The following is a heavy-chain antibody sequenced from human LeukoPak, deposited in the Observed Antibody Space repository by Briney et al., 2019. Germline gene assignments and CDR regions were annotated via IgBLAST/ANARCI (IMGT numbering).Heavy chain of an antibody. J-gene: IGHJ3*01. V-gene: IGHV3-11*04. Sequence: GGSLRLSCSASGFTFSDYYMSWIRQAPGKGLEWVSYISSSGSTIYYADSVKGRFTISRDNAKNSLYLQMNSLRAEDTAVYYCATGIPRGAFDVWGQGTMVTVSS. CDR2: ISSSGSTI. CDR1: GFTFSDYY. CDR3: ATGIPRGAFDV. D-gene: IGHD1-14*01.